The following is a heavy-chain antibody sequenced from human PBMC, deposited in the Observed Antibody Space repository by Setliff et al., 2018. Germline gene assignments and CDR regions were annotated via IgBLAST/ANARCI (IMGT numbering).Heavy chain of an antibody. CDR3: ARLRKDYGDYYYFDY. CDR1: GFTFSTHA. Sequence: GGSLRLSCATSGFTFSTHAMHWARQAPGKGLDWVANIKQDGSDKYYVDSVKGRFTISRDNAKNSLYLQMNSLRAEDTAVYYCARLRKDYGDYYYFDYWGQGTLVTVSS. J-gene: IGHJ4*02. V-gene: IGHV3-7*01. CDR2: IKQDGSDK. D-gene: IGHD4-17*01.